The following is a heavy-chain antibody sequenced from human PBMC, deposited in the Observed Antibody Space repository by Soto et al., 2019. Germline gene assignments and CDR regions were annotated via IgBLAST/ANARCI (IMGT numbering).Heavy chain of an antibody. D-gene: IGHD6-13*01. Sequence: SETLSLTCAVYGGSFSGYYWSWIRQPPGKGLEWIGEINHSGSTNYNPSLKSRVTISVDTSKNQFSLKLSSVTAADTAVYYCASMTPIAAAGTPWFDPWGQGXLVTVYS. CDR1: GGSFSGYY. CDR3: ASMTPIAAAGTPWFDP. CDR2: INHSGST. V-gene: IGHV4-34*01. J-gene: IGHJ5*02.